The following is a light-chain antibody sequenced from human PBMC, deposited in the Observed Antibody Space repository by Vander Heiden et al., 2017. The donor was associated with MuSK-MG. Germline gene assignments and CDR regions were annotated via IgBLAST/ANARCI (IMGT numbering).Light chain of an antibody. CDR2: AAS. CDR3: QQYYSYPRT. V-gene: IGKV1-8*01. J-gene: IGKJ1*01. Sequence: AIRMTQSPSSFSASTGDSVTITSRASKGISRYLAWYQQKPGKAPKLLIYAASTLQRGVPSRFSGSGSGTDFTLTISCLQSEDFATYYCQQYYSYPRTFGQGTKVEIK. CDR1: KGISRY.